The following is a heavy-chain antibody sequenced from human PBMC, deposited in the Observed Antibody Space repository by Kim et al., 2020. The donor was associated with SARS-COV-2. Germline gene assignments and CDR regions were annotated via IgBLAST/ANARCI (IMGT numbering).Heavy chain of an antibody. CDR1: GFTFDDYA. V-gene: IGHV3-9*01. D-gene: IGHD6-13*01. CDR3: ANLGGGQQLRQFDY. Sequence: GGSLRLSCAASGFTFDDYAMHWVRQAPGKGLEWVSGISWNSGSIGYADSVKGRFTISRDNAKNSLYLQMNSLRAEDTALYYCANLGGGQQLRQFDYWGQGTLVTVSS. CDR2: ISWNSGSI. J-gene: IGHJ4*02.